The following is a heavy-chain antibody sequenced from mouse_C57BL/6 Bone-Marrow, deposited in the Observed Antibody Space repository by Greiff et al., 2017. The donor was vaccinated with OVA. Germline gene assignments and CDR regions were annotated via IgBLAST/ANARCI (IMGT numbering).Heavy chain of an antibody. D-gene: IGHD3-3*01. Sequence: QVQLQQSGAELARPGASVKLSCKASGYTFTSYGISWVKQRPGQGLEWIGEIYPRSGNTYYNEKFKGKATLTADKSSSTAYMELRSLTSEDSAVYFCARRTLFWFAYWGQGTLVTVSA. CDR3: ARRTLFWFAY. J-gene: IGHJ3*01. CDR2: IYPRSGNT. V-gene: IGHV1-81*01. CDR1: GYTFTSYG.